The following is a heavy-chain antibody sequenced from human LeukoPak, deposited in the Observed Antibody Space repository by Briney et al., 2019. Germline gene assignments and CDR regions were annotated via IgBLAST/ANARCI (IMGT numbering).Heavy chain of an antibody. D-gene: IGHD2-2*01. CDR1: GFTFSSYS. CDR2: ISSSSSYI. J-gene: IGHJ4*02. Sequence: GGSLRLSCAASGFTFSSYSMNWVRQAPGKGLEWVSSISSSSSYIYYADSVKGRFTISRDNAKNSLYLQMNSLRAEDTAAYYCARGRSSTSFFIDYWGQGTLVTVSS. V-gene: IGHV3-21*01. CDR3: ARGRSSTSFFIDY.